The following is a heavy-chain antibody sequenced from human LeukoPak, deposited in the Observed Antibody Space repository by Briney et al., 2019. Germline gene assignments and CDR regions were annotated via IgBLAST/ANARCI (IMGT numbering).Heavy chain of an antibody. CDR3: ARDNSVGDNAWWFDP. CDR1: GYTFTSYY. D-gene: IGHD1-26*01. CDR2: INPTGGST. Sequence: WASVKVSCKASGYTFTSYYMHWVRQAPGQGLEWMGLINPTGGSTGYAQKFQGRVTMTRDMSTSTDYMELSSLRSEDTAIYYCARDNSVGDNAWWFDPWGQGTLVTVPS. V-gene: IGHV1-46*01. J-gene: IGHJ5*02.